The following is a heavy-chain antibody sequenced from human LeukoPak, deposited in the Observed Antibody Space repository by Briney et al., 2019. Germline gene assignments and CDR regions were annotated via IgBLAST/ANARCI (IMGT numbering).Heavy chain of an antibody. CDR3: ARGASGYDPFDY. Sequence: SETLSLTCTVSGGSISSYYLSWIRQPAGKGLEWIGRFYTSGSTNYNPSLKSRVTMSVDTSKNQFSLKLRSVTAADTAVYYCARGASGYDPFDYWGQGTLVTVSS. D-gene: IGHD5-12*01. V-gene: IGHV4-4*07. J-gene: IGHJ4*02. CDR2: FYTSGST. CDR1: GGSISSYY.